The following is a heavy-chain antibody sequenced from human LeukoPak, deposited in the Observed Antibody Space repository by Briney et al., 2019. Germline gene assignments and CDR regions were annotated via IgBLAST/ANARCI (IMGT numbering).Heavy chain of an antibody. Sequence: GSLRLSCAASGFTVSSNYMSWVRQAPGKGLEWVSVIYGGGSTYYADSVKGRFTISRDNSKNTLYLQMNSLRAEDTAVYYCARDSEYYYDSSGYYYGGFDYWGQGTLVTVSS. CDR1: GFTVSSNY. CDR2: IYGGGST. J-gene: IGHJ4*02. D-gene: IGHD3-22*01. CDR3: ARDSEYYYDSSGYYYGGFDY. V-gene: IGHV3-66*02.